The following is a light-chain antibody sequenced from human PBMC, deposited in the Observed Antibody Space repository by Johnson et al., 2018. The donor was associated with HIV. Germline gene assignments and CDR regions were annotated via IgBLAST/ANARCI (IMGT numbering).Light chain of an antibody. Sequence: QPVLTQPPSVSAAPGQKVTISCSGSSSNIGNNYVSWYQQLPGTAPKLLIYENNKRPSGIPDRFSGSKSGTSATLGITGLQTGDEADYYCGTCDSSLSAGVFGTGTKVTV. V-gene: IGLV1-51*02. CDR2: ENN. J-gene: IGLJ1*01. CDR1: SSNIGNNY. CDR3: GTCDSSLSAGV.